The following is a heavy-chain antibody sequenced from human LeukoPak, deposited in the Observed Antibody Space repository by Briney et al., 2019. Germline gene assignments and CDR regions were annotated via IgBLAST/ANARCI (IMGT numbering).Heavy chain of an antibody. CDR2: ISYDGSDK. J-gene: IGHJ4*02. CDR1: GFTFSSYE. V-gene: IGHV3-30*04. D-gene: IGHD2-15*01. CDR3: ARRWSFDY. Sequence: GGSLRLSCAASGFTFSSYEMNWVRQAPGKGLEWVAVISYDGSDKYYADSVKGRFTISRDNSKNTLYLQMNSLRLEDTAVYYCARRWSFDYWGQGTLVTVSS.